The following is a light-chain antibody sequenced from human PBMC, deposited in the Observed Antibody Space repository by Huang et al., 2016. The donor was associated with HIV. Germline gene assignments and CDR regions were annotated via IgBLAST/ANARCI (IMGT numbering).Light chain of an antibody. CDR3: QQYTTYFPT. CDR2: KAS. J-gene: IGKJ2*01. Sequence: DIQMTQSPSTLSASVGDRVTNTCRASLSISSWLAWYQQKPGEATKLLIYKASSLESGVPSRFSCSGSGTEFTLTISSLQPDDFATYYCQQYTTYFPTFGQGTKLEIK. CDR1: LSISSW. V-gene: IGKV1-5*03.